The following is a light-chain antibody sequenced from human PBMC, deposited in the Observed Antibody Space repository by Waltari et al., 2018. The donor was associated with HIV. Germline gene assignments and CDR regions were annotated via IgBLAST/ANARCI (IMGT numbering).Light chain of an antibody. V-gene: IGKV1-5*03. CDR3: QQYYTYSYT. CDR2: KAS. J-gene: IGKJ2*01. CDR1: QSINNW. Sequence: DIQMTQSPSTLSASLGDRVLITCRASQSINNWLAWYQQKPGKAPKLLIYKASSLESGVPSTFSGSGYGTEFTLTISSLQPDDFATYYCQQYYTYSYTFGQGTKLEI.